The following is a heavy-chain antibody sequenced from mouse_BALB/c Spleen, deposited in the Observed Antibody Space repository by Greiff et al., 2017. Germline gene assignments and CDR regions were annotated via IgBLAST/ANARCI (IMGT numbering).Heavy chain of an antibody. D-gene: IGHD2-14*01. CDR3: ARDMSRVRRWYCDV. J-gene: IGHJ1*01. CDR2: ISDGGSYT. Sequence: EVKVVESGGGLVKPGGSLKLSCAASGFTFSDYYMYWVRQTPEKRLEWVATISDGGSYTYYPDSVKGRFTISRDNAKNNLYLQMSSLKSEDTAMYYCARDMSRVRRWYCDVWGAGTTVTVSS. CDR1: GFTFSDYY. V-gene: IGHV5-4*02.